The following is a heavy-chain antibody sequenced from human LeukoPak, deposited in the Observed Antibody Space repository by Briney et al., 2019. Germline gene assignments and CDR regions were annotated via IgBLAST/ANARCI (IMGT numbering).Heavy chain of an antibody. CDR3: ARVSRGSTMITFGGVIAIDY. J-gene: IGHJ4*02. CDR2: ITHSGST. CDR1: GGSFSGYY. D-gene: IGHD3-16*02. V-gene: IGHV4-34*01. Sequence: PSEILSLTCAVYGGSFSGYYWSWIRQPPGKGLEWIGEITHSGSTNYNPSLKSRVTISVDTSKNQFSLKLSSVTAADTAVYYCARVSRGSTMITFGGVIAIDYWGQGTLVTVSS.